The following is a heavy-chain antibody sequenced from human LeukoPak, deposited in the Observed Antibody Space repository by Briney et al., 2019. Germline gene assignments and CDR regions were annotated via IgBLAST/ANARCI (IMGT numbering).Heavy chain of an antibody. V-gene: IGHV4-59*08. J-gene: IGHJ4*02. CDR2: IYYSGST. Sequence: RPSETLSLTCTVSGGSISSYYWSWIRQPPGKLLEWIGYIYYSGSTNYNPSLKSRVTISVDTSKNQFSLKLSSVTAADTAVYYCARLDGYSYIFDYWGQGTLVTVSS. CDR3: ARLDGYSYIFDY. D-gene: IGHD5-18*01. CDR1: GGSISSYY.